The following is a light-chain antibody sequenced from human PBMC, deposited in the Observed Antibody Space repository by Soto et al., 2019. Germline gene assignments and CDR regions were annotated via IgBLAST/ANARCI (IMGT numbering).Light chain of an antibody. J-gene: IGKJ1*01. CDR1: QSVSNNY. CDR2: GAS. V-gene: IGKV3-20*01. Sequence: EIVLTTSPGTLSLSPGARATLSCRASQSVSNNYLAWYQQKPGQAPRLLIYGASNRATGIPDRFSGSGSGTDFTLTISRLEPEEFAVYYCQQYGSSLWTVGQGTKVENK. CDR3: QQYGSSLWT.